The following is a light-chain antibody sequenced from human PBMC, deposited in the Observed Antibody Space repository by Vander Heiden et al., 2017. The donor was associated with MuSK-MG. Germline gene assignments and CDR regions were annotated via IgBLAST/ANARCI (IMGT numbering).Light chain of an antibody. Sequence: DIQLTQSPSFVSASVGDRVTITCRASQGISSYLAWYQQKPGKAPKLLIYAASTLQSGVPSRFSGSGSGTEFTLTISSLQPEDFAIYYCQQLNSYPLGTFGQGTRLEIK. CDR2: AAS. CDR3: QQLNSYPLGT. CDR1: QGISSY. V-gene: IGKV1-9*01. J-gene: IGKJ5*01.